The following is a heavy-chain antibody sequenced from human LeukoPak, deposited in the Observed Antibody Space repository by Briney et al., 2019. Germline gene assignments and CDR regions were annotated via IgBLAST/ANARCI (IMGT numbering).Heavy chain of an antibody. D-gene: IGHD6-19*01. J-gene: IGHJ5*02. CDR3: ARDPGWEQWQNWFDP. V-gene: IGHV3-21*01. CDR2: ISSSSSYI. Sequence: GGSLRLSCAASGFTFSSYSMNWVRQAPGKGLEWVSSISSSSSYIYYADSVKGRFTISRDDAKNSLYLQMNSLRAEDTAVYYCARDPGWEQWQNWFDPWGQGTLVTVSS. CDR1: GFTFSSYS.